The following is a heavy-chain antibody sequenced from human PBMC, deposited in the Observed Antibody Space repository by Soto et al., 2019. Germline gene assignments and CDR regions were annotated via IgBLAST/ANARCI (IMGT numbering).Heavy chain of an antibody. J-gene: IGHJ5*02. D-gene: IGHD6-19*01. CDR1: GYTFTIYA. CDR2: INAGNGNT. Sequence: ASVKVSCKASGYTFTIYAMHWVRQAPGQRLEWMGWINAGNGNTKYSQKFQGRVTITRDTSASTAYMELSSLRSEDTAGYYCARVVVSSSTPRYNWFDPWGQGTLVTVSS. CDR3: ARVVVSSSTPRYNWFDP. V-gene: IGHV1-3*01.